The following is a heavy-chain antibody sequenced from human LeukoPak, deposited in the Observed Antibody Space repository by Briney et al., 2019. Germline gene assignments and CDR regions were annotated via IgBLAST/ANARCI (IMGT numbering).Heavy chain of an antibody. J-gene: IGHJ5*02. CDR1: GGSISSSNYY. Sequence: SETLSLTCAVSGGSISSSNYYWSWIRQPPGKGLEWIGEINHSGSTNYNPSLKSRVTISVDTSKNQFSLKLSSVTAADTAVYYCARLSRSITIFGVVTANWFDPWGQGTLVTVSS. V-gene: IGHV4-39*07. CDR3: ARLSRSITIFGVVTANWFDP. CDR2: INHSGST. D-gene: IGHD3-3*01.